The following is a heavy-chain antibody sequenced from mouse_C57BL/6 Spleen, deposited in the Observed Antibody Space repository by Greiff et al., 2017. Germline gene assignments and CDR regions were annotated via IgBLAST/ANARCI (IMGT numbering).Heavy chain of an antibody. Sequence: EVQGVESGGGLVQPGGSLKLSCAASGFTFSDSYMYWVRQTPEKRLGWVAYISNGGGSTYYPETVKGRFTIARDKAKNTLYLQMSRLKSKDTSMYYCAIGYLDYWGQGTTLTVSS. V-gene: IGHV5-12*01. CDR3: AIGYLDY. CDR1: GFTFSDSY. CDR2: ISNGGGST. J-gene: IGHJ2*01.